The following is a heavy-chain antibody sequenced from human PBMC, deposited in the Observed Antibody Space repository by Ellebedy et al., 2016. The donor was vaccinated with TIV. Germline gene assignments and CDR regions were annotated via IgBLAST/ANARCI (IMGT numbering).Heavy chain of an antibody. Sequence: PGGSLRLSCGASGFTFSSYGMHWVRQAPGKGLEWVAVIWYDGNNKYYADSVKGRFTISRDNSKNTLYLQMNILRAEETAVYYCARGKNYDFWSGYYTGGLGGFDYWGQGTLVTVSS. CDR3: ARGKNYDFWSGYYTGGLGGFDY. J-gene: IGHJ4*02. CDR1: GFTFSSYG. V-gene: IGHV3-33*01. D-gene: IGHD3-3*01. CDR2: IWYDGNNK.